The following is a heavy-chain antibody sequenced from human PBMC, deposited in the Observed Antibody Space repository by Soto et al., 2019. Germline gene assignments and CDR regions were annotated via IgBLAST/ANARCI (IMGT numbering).Heavy chain of an antibody. CDR2: ISGSGGST. J-gene: IGHJ4*02. V-gene: IGHV3-23*01. D-gene: IGHD3-9*01. CDR3: ETDPRSFDWFTISLTFDY. Sequence: EVQLLESGGGLVQPGGSLRVSCAASGFTFSSDVMTWVRQAPGKGLEWVSAISGSGGSTYYADSVKGRFTISRENFKETLYLHMKSLREEDTAVYSCETDPRSFDWFTISLTFDYWGQGTLVTVSS. CDR1: GFTFSSDV.